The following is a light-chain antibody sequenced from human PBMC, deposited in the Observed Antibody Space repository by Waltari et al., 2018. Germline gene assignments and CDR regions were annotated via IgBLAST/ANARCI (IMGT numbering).Light chain of an antibody. J-gene: IGLJ3*02. Sequence: QSALTQPASVSGSPGQSITISCIGTSIDIGAYDYVSWYQQTPGKAPKLLIYDVTKWPSGISNRFSGSKSGNTASLTISGLQTEDEAHYYCSSFTSSTTWVFGGGTKVTVL. CDR2: DVT. CDR3: SSFTSSTTWV. CDR1: SIDIGAYDY. V-gene: IGLV2-14*03.